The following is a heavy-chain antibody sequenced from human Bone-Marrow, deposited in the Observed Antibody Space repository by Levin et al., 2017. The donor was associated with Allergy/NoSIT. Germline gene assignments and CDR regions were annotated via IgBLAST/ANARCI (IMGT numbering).Heavy chain of an antibody. V-gene: IGHV1-69*06. J-gene: IGHJ6*03. CDR3: ARPRGYYYYMDV. CDR2: IIPIFGTA. D-gene: IGHD3-16*01. Sequence: SVKVSCKASGGTFSSYAISWVRQAPGQGLEWMGGIIPIFGTANYAQKFQGRVTITADKSTSTAYMELSSLRSEDTAVYYCARPRGYYYYMDVWGKGTTVTVSS. CDR1: GGTFSSYA.